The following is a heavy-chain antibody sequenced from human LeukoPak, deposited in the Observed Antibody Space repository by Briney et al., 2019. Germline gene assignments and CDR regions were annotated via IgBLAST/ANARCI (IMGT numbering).Heavy chain of an antibody. CDR1: GFTFNGSA. CDR3: TRLMTTVYYFDY. V-gene: IGHV3-73*01. CDR2: IRSKANSYAT. J-gene: IGHJ4*02. D-gene: IGHD4-17*01. Sequence: GGSLRLSCAASGFTFNGSAMHWVRQASGKGLEWVGRIRSKANSYATAYAASVKGRFTISRDDSKNTAYLQMNSLKTEDTAVYYCTRLMTTVYYFDYWGQGTLVTVSS.